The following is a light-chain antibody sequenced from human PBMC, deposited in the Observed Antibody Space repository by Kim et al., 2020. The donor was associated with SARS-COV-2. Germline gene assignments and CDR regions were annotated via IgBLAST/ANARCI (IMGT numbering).Light chain of an antibody. V-gene: IGKV3-20*01. CDR1: QATDNNY. CDR2: GAS. J-gene: IGKJ2*01. CDR3: QHYGTSPRVT. Sequence: PEAKSTLSCKNSQATDNNYLAWYQQHPGQAPRLLIYGASTRATGVPDRFSGSGSGTDFTLTITGLETEDIAVYYCQHYGTSPRVTFGQGTKLEI.